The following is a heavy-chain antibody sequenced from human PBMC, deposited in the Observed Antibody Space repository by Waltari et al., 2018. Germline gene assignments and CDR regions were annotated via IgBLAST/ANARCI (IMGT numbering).Heavy chain of an antibody. CDR3: ARGSRRYYYMDV. CDR2: INHSGSA. CDR1: GGSFSGYY. Sequence: QVQLQQWGAGLLKPSETLSLTCAVYGGSFSGYYWSWMRPPPGKGLARNGEINHSGSATANPPLKSRVTISVDTSKNQFSLKLNSVTAADTAVYYCARGSRRYYYMDVWGKGTTVTVSS. V-gene: IGHV4-34*01. J-gene: IGHJ6*03.